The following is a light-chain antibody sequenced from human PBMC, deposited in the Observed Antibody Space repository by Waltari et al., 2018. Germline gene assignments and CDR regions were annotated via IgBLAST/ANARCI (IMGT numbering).Light chain of an antibody. CDR2: GAS. CDR3: QQYGSSPWT. CDR1: QSVSSSY. V-gene: IGKV3-20*01. Sequence: EIVLTQSPGTLSLSPGESAHSSCSASQSVSSSYLAWYQQRPGQAPRLLIYGASSRATGIPDRFSGSVSGTDFTLTISRLEPEDFAVYYCQQYGSSPWTFGQGTKVEIK. J-gene: IGKJ1*01.